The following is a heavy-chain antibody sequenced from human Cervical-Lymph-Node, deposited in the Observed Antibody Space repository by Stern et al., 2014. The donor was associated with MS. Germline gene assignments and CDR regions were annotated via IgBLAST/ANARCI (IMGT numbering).Heavy chain of an antibody. J-gene: IGHJ4*02. D-gene: IGHD2-2*01. V-gene: IGHV2-5*02. CDR3: ATHAPGVVPAALDY. CDR2: IYWDDST. Sequence: QITLKESGPTLVKPTQTLTLTCTFSGFSLSTSGVGVGWIRQPPGKALEWLAFIYWDDSTRYSPSLKNRLTITKDTSKNQVVLTMNNMDPVDTATFYCATHAPGVVPAALDYWGQGTLVTVS. CDR1: GFSLSTSGVG.